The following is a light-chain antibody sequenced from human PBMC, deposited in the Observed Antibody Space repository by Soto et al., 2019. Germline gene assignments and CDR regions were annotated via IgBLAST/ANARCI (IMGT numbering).Light chain of an antibody. V-gene: IGLV1-51*01. CDR2: DTN. Sequence: QSVLTQPPSVSAAPGQKVTIACSGSSSNVGNNHVSWYQHLPRTAPKLLIYDTNKRPSGIPDRFSGSKSGTSATLGITGLQTGEEADYYCGTWDGSLRGVVFCGGIKLTVL. J-gene: IGLJ2*01. CDR1: SSNVGNNH. CDR3: GTWDGSLRGVV.